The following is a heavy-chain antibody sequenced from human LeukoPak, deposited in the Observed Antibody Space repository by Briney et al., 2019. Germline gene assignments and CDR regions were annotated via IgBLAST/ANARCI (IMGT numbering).Heavy chain of an antibody. CDR1: GDSVSSTSAA. CDR2: TYFRSTWSN. Sequence: QTHSLTCAISGDSVSSTSAAWNWIRQSPSSGLEWLGRTYFRSTWSNDYAVSVKSRITINPGTSKNQFSLQLNSVTPEDTAVYYCARVSGLSSGYEPLDYWGQGTLVTVSS. CDR3: ARVSGLSSGYEPLDY. V-gene: IGHV6-1*01. J-gene: IGHJ4*02. D-gene: IGHD5-12*01.